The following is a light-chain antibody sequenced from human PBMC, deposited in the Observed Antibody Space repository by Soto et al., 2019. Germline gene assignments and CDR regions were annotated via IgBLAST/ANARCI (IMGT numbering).Light chain of an antibody. CDR1: DIARKT. CDR2: DDD. V-gene: IGLV3-21*02. J-gene: IGLJ1*01. CDR3: QVWDISSDHHV. Sequence: SYELTQPPSVSVAPGQTARITCGGNDIARKTVHWYQQKPGQAPVLVVYDDDERPSGITERFSGSNSGNTATLTISRVEAGDEADYYCQVWDISSDHHVFGTGTKVTVL.